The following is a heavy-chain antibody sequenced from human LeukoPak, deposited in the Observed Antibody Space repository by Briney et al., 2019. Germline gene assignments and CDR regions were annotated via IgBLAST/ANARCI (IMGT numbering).Heavy chain of an antibody. J-gene: IGHJ3*02. V-gene: IGHV1-18*01. CDR2: ISTDNGNT. CDR3: ARGDDAFDI. Sequence: ASVKVSCKASGYTFTNYGLIWVRQAPGQGLEWMGRISTDNGNTNSVQKFQGRVTLTTDTSTTTAYMELRSLRSDDTAVYYCARGDDAFDIWGQGTMVTVSS. CDR1: GYTFTNYG.